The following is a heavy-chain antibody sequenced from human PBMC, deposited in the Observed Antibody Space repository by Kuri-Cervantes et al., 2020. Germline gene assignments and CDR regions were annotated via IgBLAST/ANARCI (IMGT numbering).Heavy chain of an antibody. D-gene: IGHD3-10*01. CDR3: ARDDITMVRGVIITIYGMDV. J-gene: IGHJ6*01. V-gene: IGHV3-30*03. CDR2: ISYDGSNK. CDR1: GFTFSSYG. Sequence: GESLKISCAASGFTFSSYGMHWVRQAPGKGLEWVAVISYDGSNKYYADSVKGRFTISRDNSKNTLYLQMNSLRAEDTAVYYCARDDITMVRGVIITIYGMDVWGQGTTVTVSS.